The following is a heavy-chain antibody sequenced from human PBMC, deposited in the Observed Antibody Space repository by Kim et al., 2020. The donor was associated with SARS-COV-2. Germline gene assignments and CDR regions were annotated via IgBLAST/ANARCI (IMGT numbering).Heavy chain of an antibody. D-gene: IGHD3-16*01. CDR3: AGLCGGSGKYYCEY. V-gene: IGHV4-39*01. Sequence: NPTLKSRDTISVDTSKNQCSLKLSSVTAADTAVYYCAGLCGGSGKYYCEYWGQGTLVTVSS. J-gene: IGHJ4*02.